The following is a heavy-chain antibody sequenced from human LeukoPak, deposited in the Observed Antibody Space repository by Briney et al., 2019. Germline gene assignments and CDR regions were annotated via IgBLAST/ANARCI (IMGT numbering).Heavy chain of an antibody. V-gene: IGHV3-23*01. D-gene: IGHD6-13*01. J-gene: IGHJ4*02. CDR2: ISGSGGST. CDR1: GFTFSSYA. Sequence: GGSLRLSCAASGFTFSSYAMSWVRQALGKGLEWVSAISGSGGSTYYADSVKGRFTISRDNSKNTLYLQMNSLRAEDTAVYYCAKDSSGYSSSWYITAFDYWGQGTLVTVSS. CDR3: AKDSSGYSSSWYITAFDY.